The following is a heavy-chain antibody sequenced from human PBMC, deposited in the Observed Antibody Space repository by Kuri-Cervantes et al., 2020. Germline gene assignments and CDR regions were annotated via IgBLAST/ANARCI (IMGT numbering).Heavy chain of an antibody. D-gene: IGHD2-2*03. CDR2: ISYDGSNK. V-gene: IGHV3-30*03. J-gene: IGHJ6*02. CDR1: GFTFSSYG. CDR3: ARDDGLDGMDV. Sequence: GESLKISCAASGFTFSSYGMHWVRQAPGKGLEWAAVISYDGSNKYYADSVKGRFTISRDNSKNTLYLQMNSLRAEDTAVYYCARDDGLDGMDVWGQGTTVTVSS.